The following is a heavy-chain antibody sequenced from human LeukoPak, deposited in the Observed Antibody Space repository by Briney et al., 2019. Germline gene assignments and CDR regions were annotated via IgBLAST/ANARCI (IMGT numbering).Heavy chain of an antibody. CDR1: GGSFSSHH. CDR3: VTIKRGNIFSYFDF. CDR2: IYDTVGI. Sequence: SETLSLTCTVSGGSFSSHHGGWVRQSPGGGLEWIGYIYDTVGIKENPSLKSRISLSADTSKNQLSLRLRSATAADTAVYYCVTIKRGNIFSYFDFWGQGTPVTVSS. V-gene: IGHV4-59*11. J-gene: IGHJ4*02. D-gene: IGHD5-18*01.